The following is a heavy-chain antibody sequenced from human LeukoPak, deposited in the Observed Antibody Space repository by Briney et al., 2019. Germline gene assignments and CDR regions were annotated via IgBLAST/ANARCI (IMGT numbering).Heavy chain of an antibody. CDR1: GFTFSNYA. D-gene: IGHD3-22*01. J-gene: IGHJ4*02. CDR3: AKPTPAGSGYYPFDY. CDR2: ISGSGGST. Sequence: GGSLRLSCAGSGFTFSNYAMNWVRQAPGKGLEWVSAISGSGGSTYYADSVKGRFTISRDNSKNTLYLQMNSLRAEDTAVYYCAKPTPAGSGYYPFDYWGQGTLVTVSS. V-gene: IGHV3-23*01.